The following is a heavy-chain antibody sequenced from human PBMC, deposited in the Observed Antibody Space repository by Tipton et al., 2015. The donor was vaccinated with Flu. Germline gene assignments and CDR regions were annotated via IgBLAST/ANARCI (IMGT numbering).Heavy chain of an antibody. CDR1: GFTFSSYS. V-gene: IGHV3-21*01. D-gene: IGHD6-13*01. CDR3: ARDGGGAIAADY. Sequence: SLRLSCSASGFTFSSYSMNWVRQAPGKGLEWVSSISSSSSYIYYADSVKGRFTISRDNAKNSLYLQMNSLRAEDTAVYYCARDGGGAIAADYWGQGTLVTVSS. J-gene: IGHJ4*02. CDR2: ISSSSSYI.